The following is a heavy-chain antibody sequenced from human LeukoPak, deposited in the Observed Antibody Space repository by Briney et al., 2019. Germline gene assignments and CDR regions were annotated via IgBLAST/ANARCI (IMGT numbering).Heavy chain of an antibody. D-gene: IGHD3-22*01. Sequence: PSETLSPTCTLSGGSLSSYYWSWIRQPAGKGLEWIGYIYYSGSTNYNPSLKSRVTISVDTSKNQFSLKLSSVTAADTAVYYCARDLTSGYSLNDAFHIWGQGTMVTVSS. CDR2: IYYSGST. V-gene: IGHV4-59*01. CDR1: GGSLSSYY. CDR3: ARDLTSGYSLNDAFHI. J-gene: IGHJ3*02.